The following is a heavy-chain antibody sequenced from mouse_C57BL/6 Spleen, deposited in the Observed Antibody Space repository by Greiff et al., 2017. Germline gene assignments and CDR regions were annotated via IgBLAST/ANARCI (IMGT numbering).Heavy chain of an antibody. Sequence: VQLQQSGPELVKPGASVKMSCKASGYTFTDYNMHWVKQSPGKSLEWIGYINPDNGGTSYNQKFKGKATLTVNTSSSTAYMELRSLTSEDSAVYDGARCGNYGNYAMDYWGQGTSVTVSS. CDR3: ARCGNYGNYAMDY. V-gene: IGHV1-22*01. J-gene: IGHJ4*01. CDR1: GYTFTDYN. CDR2: INPDNGGT. D-gene: IGHD2-1*01.